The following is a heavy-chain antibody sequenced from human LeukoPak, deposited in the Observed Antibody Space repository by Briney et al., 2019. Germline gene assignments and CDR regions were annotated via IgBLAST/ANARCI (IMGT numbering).Heavy chain of an antibody. D-gene: IGHD6-25*01. CDR3: ARAYNSARYFDY. V-gene: IGHV4-34*01. CDR2: INHSGST. J-gene: IGHJ4*02. Sequence: SETLSLACAVYGGSFSSYYWSWIRQPPGKGLEWIGEINHSGSTNYNPSLKSRVTISVDTSKNQLSLKLSSVTAADTAVYYCARAYNSARYFDYWGQGTLVTVSS. CDR1: GGSFSSYY.